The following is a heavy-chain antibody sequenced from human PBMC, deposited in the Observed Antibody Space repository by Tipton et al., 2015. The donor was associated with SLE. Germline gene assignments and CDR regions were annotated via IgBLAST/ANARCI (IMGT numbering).Heavy chain of an antibody. J-gene: IGHJ5*02. V-gene: IGHV4-59*08. CDR2: IYYTGIT. CDR1: GGSISSYY. CDR3: VRLSSSGWRPYNWFDP. Sequence: GLVKPSETLSLSCSVSGGSISSYYWTWIRQPPGKGLEWIGYIYYTGITNYNPSLKSRVTLSVDTYRKQFSLKLNSVTAADTAVYYCVRLSSSGWRPYNWFDPWGQGTLVTVSS. D-gene: IGHD6-19*01.